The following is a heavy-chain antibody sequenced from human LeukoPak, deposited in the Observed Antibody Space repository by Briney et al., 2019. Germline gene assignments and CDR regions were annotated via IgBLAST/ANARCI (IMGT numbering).Heavy chain of an antibody. Sequence: GGSLRLSCAASGFTFNNYAMTWVRRPPGKGLEWVSTIGATGDTTYYADSVKGRFTISRDNSKNTLYLQMNSLRAEDTAVYYCAKKGGYFDFWGQGTLVTVSS. CDR1: GFTFNNYA. D-gene: IGHD2-15*01. J-gene: IGHJ4*02. CDR2: IGATGDTT. CDR3: AKKGGYFDF. V-gene: IGHV3-23*01.